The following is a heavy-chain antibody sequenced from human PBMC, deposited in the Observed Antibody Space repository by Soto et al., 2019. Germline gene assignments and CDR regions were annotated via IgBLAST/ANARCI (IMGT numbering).Heavy chain of an antibody. Sequence: QLQLQESGPGLVKPSETLSLTCTVSGDSVSSDSYYWSWIRQPPGKRLEWIGYISHSGSTSYNPSLQSRVSMSIDTSKNQFFLELSSVTAADMAIYYCAREGGVLRLSNWLDPWGQGTLVTVSA. CDR3: AREGGVLRLSNWLDP. CDR2: ISHSGST. J-gene: IGHJ5*02. V-gene: IGHV4-61*01. D-gene: IGHD3-3*01. CDR1: GDSVSSDSYY.